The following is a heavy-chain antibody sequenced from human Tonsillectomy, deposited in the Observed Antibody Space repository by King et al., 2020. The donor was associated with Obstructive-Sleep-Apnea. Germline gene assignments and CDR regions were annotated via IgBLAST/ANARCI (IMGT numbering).Heavy chain of an antibody. CDR3: ARDMSAYDSTSPAY. CDR2: ISPNSGAT. CDR1: GYTFTGYY. J-gene: IGHJ4*02. V-gene: IGHV1-2*02. D-gene: IGHD3-10*01. Sequence: QLVQSGAEVKKPGASVKVSCNASGYTFTGYYIHWVRQAPGQGLEWMGWISPNSGATKYAQKFQDMVTMARDTSIRTAYMDLSRLRSDDTAIYYCARDMSAYDSTSPAYWGQGTLVTVSS.